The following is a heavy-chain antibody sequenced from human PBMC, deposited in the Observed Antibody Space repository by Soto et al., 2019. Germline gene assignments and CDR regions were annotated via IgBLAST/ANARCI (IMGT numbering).Heavy chain of an antibody. J-gene: IGHJ3*02. D-gene: IGHD3-22*01. Sequence: QVQLVQSGAEVKKPGSSEKVSCKASGGTFSSYAISWVRQAPGQGLEWMGGIIPILGTANNAQKFQGRVTITAVESTSTAYMELSSLRSEDTAVYYCARAVYYDSSGYYDAFDIWGQGTMVTVSS. CDR1: GGTFSSYA. CDR2: IIPILGTA. CDR3: ARAVYYDSSGYYDAFDI. V-gene: IGHV1-69*01.